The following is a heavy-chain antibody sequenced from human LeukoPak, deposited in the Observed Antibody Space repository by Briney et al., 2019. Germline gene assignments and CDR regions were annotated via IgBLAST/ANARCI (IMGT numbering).Heavy chain of an antibody. CDR2: IKQDRSEK. J-gene: IGHJ4*02. V-gene: IGHV3-7*04. CDR3: ARVQRGIAVALDY. CDR1: GFTFTNYW. Sequence: GGSLRLSCAASGFTFTNYWMSWVRQAPGKGLELVANIKQDRSEKYYVDSVKGRFTISRDNVKNLLYLQMNSLRAEDTAVYYCARVQRGIAVALDYWGQGTLATVSS. D-gene: IGHD6-19*01.